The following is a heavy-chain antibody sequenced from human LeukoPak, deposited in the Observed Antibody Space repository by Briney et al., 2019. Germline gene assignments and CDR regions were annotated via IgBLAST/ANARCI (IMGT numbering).Heavy chain of an antibody. CDR2: IIPIFGTA. Sequence: VASVKVSCKASGGTFSSYAISWVRQAPGQGLEWMGRIIPIFGTANYAQKFQCRVTITTDESTSTAYMELSSLRSEDTAVYYCARRGSALRGSGAFDIWGQGTMVTVSS. J-gene: IGHJ3*02. D-gene: IGHD1-26*01. CDR3: ARRGSALRGSGAFDI. V-gene: IGHV1-69*05. CDR1: GGTFSSYA.